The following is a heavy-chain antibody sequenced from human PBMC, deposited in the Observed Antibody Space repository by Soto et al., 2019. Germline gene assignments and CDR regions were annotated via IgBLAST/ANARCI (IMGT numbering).Heavy chain of an antibody. D-gene: IGHD6-13*01. CDR3: AKDPYSSGGYSNYYYYGMEV. CDR2: ISYDGSNK. CDR1: GFTFSSYG. V-gene: IGHV3-30*18. Sequence: PGWSLRLSCAASGFTFSSYGMHWVRQAPGKGLEWVAVISYDGSNKYYADSVKGRFTISRDNSKNTLYLQMNSLRAEDTAVYYWAKDPYSSGGYSNYYYYGMEVGGKGTRVTVPS. J-gene: IGHJ6*04.